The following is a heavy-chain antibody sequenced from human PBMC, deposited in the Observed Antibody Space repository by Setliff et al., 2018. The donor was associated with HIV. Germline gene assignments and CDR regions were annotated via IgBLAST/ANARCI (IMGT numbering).Heavy chain of an antibody. CDR1: GFTFSSYG. CDR2: IRYDGSNK. CDR3: VRDPGGIFDAFDV. V-gene: IGHV3-30*02. D-gene: IGHD3-3*01. J-gene: IGHJ3*01. Sequence: PGGSLRLSCAASGFTFSSYGMHWVRQAPGKGLEWVAFIRYDGSNKYYADSVKGRFTISGDNAKNSLDLEMHSLTDEDTAVYYCVRDPGGIFDAFDVWGQGTMVTVSS.